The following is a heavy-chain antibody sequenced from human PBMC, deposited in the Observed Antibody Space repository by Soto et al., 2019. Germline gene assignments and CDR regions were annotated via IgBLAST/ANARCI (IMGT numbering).Heavy chain of an antibody. V-gene: IGHV3-21*01. CDR2: ISSGGSYT. D-gene: IGHD3-10*01. CDR1: GFTFSSYG. J-gene: IGHJ4*02. CDR3: ARKDGGLDY. Sequence: GGSLRLSCAASGFTFSSYGMNWVRQAPGKGLEWISSISSGGSYTYYADSVKGRFTISRDNAKNSLYLQMNSLRVEDTAVYYCARKDGGLDYWAQGTLVTVSS.